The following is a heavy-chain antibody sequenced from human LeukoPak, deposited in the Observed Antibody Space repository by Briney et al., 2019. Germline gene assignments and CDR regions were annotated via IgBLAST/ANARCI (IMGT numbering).Heavy chain of an antibody. D-gene: IGHD2-2*01. CDR2: INPSGGST. V-gene: IGHV1-46*01. CDR1: GYTFTSYY. CDR3: VRDIVVVPAAIPTANYYYYYGMDV. Sequence: ASVKVSCKASGYTFTSYYMHWVRQAPGQGLEWMGIINPSGGSTSYAQKFQGRVTMTRDTSTSTVYMELSSLRSEDTAVYYCVRDIVVVPAAIPTANYYYYYGMDVWGQGTTVTVSS. J-gene: IGHJ6*02.